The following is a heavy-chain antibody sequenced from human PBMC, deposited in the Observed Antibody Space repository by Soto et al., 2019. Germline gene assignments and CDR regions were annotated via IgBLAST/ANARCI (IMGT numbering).Heavy chain of an antibody. CDR2: ISAYNGNT. D-gene: IGHD3-3*01. J-gene: IGHJ5*02. CDR3: ARDGITIFGENKNWFDP. Sequence: ASVKVSCKASGYTFTIYGISWVLQAPGQGLEWMGWISAYNGNTNYAQKLQGRVTMTTDTSTSTAYMELRSLRSDDTAVYYCARDGITIFGENKNWFDPWGQGTLVTVSS. CDR1: GYTFTIYG. V-gene: IGHV1-18*01.